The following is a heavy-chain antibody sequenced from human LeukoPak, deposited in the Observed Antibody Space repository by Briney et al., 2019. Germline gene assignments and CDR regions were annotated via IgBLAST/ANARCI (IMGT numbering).Heavy chain of an antibody. J-gene: IGHJ5*02. CDR3: AKCSTTCYGNWFDP. CDR1: GFTFSSYA. CDR2: ISGSGDNT. D-gene: IGHD2-2*01. Sequence: GGSLRLSCAASGFTFSSYAMSWVRQAPGKGLQWVSAISGSGDNTEYADSVKGRFTISRDNPKNTLYLQMSSLRAEDTAVYYCAKCSTTCYGNWFDPWGQGTLVTVSS. V-gene: IGHV3-23*01.